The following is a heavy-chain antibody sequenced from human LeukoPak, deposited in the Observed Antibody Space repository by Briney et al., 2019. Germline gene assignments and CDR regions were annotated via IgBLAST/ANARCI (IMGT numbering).Heavy chain of an antibody. V-gene: IGHV3-23*01. CDR2: ISGSGGST. Sequence: GGSLRLSCAASGFTFSSYAMSWVRQAPGKGLEWVSVISGSGGSTFYADPVKGRFTISRDNSKNTLYLQMNSLRVEDTAVYYCARGASVVDWGQGTLVTVSS. J-gene: IGHJ4*02. CDR3: ARGASVVD. CDR1: GFTFSSYA. D-gene: IGHD2-21*01.